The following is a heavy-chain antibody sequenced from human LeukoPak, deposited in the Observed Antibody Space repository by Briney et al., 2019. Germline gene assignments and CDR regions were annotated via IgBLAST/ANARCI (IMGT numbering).Heavy chain of an antibody. V-gene: IGHV4-39*07. Sequence: SETLSLTCTVSGGSISSSSYYWGWIRQPPGKGLEWIGSIYYSGSTYYNPSLKSRVTISVDTSKNQFSLKLSSVTAADTAVYYCARRVGGYYDSSGRSRYFDYWGQGTLVTVSS. CDR2: IYYSGST. D-gene: IGHD3-22*01. J-gene: IGHJ4*02. CDR3: ARRVGGYYDSSGRSRYFDY. CDR1: GGSISSSSYY.